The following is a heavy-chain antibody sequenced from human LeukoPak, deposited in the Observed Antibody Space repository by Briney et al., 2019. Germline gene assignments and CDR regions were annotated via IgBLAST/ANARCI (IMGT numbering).Heavy chain of an antibody. Sequence: PSETLSLTCTVSGGSISSYYWSWIRQPPGKGLEWIGYIYYSGSTNYNPSLKSRVTISVDTSKNQFSLKLSSVTAADTAVYYCARAWAYYYDSSGYAPGKLDYWGQGTLVTVSS. CDR1: GGSISSYY. J-gene: IGHJ4*02. CDR3: ARAWAYYYDSSGYAPGKLDY. V-gene: IGHV4-59*01. D-gene: IGHD3-22*01. CDR2: IYYSGST.